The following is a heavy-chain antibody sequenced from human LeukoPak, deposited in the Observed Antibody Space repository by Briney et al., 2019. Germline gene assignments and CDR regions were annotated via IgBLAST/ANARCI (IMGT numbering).Heavy chain of an antibody. CDR3: ARGGTTYYDILTGYSGSFDY. Sequence: SETLSLTCAVYGGSLSGYYWSWIRQPPGKGLEWIGEINHSGSTNYNPSLKSRVTISVDTSKNQFSLKLSSVTAADTAVYYCARGGTTYYDILTGYSGSFDYWGQGTLVTVSS. D-gene: IGHD3-9*01. V-gene: IGHV4-34*01. CDR2: INHSGST. CDR1: GGSLSGYY. J-gene: IGHJ4*02.